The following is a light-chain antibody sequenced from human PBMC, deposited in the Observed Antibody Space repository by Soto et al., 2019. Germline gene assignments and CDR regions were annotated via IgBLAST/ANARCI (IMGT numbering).Light chain of an antibody. J-gene: IGLJ1*01. CDR3: ATWDDSRKGV. Sequence: QSVLAQPPSASGTPGQRITISCSGSSSDIESHTVNWYQQVPGKAPKPLINTNNQRPSGVPARFSGSKSGASASLAISGLQSEDEATYYCATWDDSRKGVFGTGTKVTVL. CDR1: SSDIESHT. CDR2: TNN. V-gene: IGLV1-44*01.